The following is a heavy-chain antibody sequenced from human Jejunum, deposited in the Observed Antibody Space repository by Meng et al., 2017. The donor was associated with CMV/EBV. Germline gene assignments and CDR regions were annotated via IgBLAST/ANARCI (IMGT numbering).Heavy chain of an antibody. CDR3: ARRGKLSNQAPWFDP. J-gene: IGHJ5*02. CDR1: GYRFPTYW. D-gene: IGHD4-11*01. V-gene: IGHV5-51*07. CDR2: LWPDDSDT. Sequence: SGYRFPTYWIGWVHQLPGSGLECMRILWPDDSDTLSSPSFQRQVTISVDKSSRTAYLQWSRLKASGTAMYYCARRGKLSNQAPWFDPWGQGTLVTSPQ.